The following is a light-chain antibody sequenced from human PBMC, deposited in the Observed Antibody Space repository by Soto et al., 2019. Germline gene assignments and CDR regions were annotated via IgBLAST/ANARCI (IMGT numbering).Light chain of an antibody. CDR2: GAS. CDR3: QQYGSASIT. CDR1: QSVSSY. J-gene: IGKJ5*01. Sequence: EIVLTQSPATLSLSPGERATLSFRASQSVSSYLAWYQQKPGQAPRLLIYGASNRATGIPARFSGSGSGTDFTLTISSLEPEDFAVYYCQQYGSASITFGQGTRLEIK. V-gene: IGKV3-11*01.